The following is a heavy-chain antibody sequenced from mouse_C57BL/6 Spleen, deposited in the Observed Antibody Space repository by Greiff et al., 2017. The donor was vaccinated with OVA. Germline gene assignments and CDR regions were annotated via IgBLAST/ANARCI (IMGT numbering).Heavy chain of an antibody. CDR2: IDPSDSYT. CDR1: GYTFTSYW. CDR3: ARVSNYPRAMDY. J-gene: IGHJ4*01. V-gene: IGHV1-69*01. Sequence: QVQLQQPGAELVMPGASVKLSCKASGYTFTSYWMHWVKQRPGQGLEWIGEIDPSDSYTNYNQKFKGKSTLTVDKSYSTAYMQLSRLTSADSAVSVCARVSNYPRAMDYWGQGTSVTVSS. D-gene: IGHD2-5*01.